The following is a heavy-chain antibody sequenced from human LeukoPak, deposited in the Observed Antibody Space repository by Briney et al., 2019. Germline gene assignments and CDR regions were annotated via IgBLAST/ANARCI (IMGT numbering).Heavy chain of an antibody. J-gene: IGHJ4*02. CDR1: GGSMSTYY. D-gene: IGHD3-10*01. V-gene: IGHV4-59*01. CDR2: IYYTGST. Sequence: SETLSLTCTVSGGSMSTYYWTWIRQPPGKGLEWIGFIYYTGSTNYNPSLKSRVTISVDTSKNQFSLKLSSVTAADTAVYYCASGEYRLWGQGTLVTVSS. CDR3: ASGEYRL.